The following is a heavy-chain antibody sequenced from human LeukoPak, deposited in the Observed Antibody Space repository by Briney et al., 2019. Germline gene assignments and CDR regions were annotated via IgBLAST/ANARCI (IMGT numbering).Heavy chain of an antibody. J-gene: IGHJ6*02. V-gene: IGHV1-8*01. CDR1: GYTSTSYD. D-gene: IGHD2-2*02. CDR2: MNPNSGNT. Sequence: ASVKVSCKASGYTSTSYDINWVRQATGQGLEWMGWMNPNSGNTGYAQKFQGRVTMTRNTSISTAYMELSSLRSEDTAVYYCARVGGKCSSTSCYTSVFRYYYYGMDVWGQGTTVTVSS. CDR3: ARVGGKCSSTSCYTSVFRYYYYGMDV.